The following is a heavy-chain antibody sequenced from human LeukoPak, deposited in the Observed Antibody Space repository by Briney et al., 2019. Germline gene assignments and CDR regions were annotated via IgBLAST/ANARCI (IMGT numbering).Heavy chain of an antibody. V-gene: IGHV1-46*01. J-gene: IGHJ4*02. Sequence: ASVKVSCKASGYTFTSYYMHWVRQAPGQGLEWMGIINASGGSTSYAQKFQGRVTITADESTSTAYMELSSLRSEDTAVYYCARGSGSLLSFDYWGQGTLVTVSS. CDR2: INASGGST. D-gene: IGHD2/OR15-2a*01. CDR3: ARGSGSLLSFDY. CDR1: GYTFTSYY.